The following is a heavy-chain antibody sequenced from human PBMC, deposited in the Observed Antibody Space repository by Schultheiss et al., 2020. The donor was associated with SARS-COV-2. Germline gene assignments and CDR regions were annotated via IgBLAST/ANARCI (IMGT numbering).Heavy chain of an antibody. CDR1: GGTFSSYA. CDR2: IIPIFGTA. J-gene: IGHJ6*02. V-gene: IGHV1-69*13. D-gene: IGHD2-8*02. Sequence: SVKVSCKASGGTFSSYAISWVRQAPGQGLEWMGGIIPIFGTANYAQKFQGRVTITADESTSTAYMELSSLRSEDTAVYYCARGSRFSSGVSRLNYYGMDVWGQGTTVTVSS. CDR3: ARGSRFSSGVSRLNYYGMDV.